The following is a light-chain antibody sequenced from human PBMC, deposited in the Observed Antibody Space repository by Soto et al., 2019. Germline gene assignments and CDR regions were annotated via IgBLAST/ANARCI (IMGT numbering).Light chain of an antibody. Sequence: DIQMTQSPSTVSASVGDRVAITCRASQSISTSLAWYQQKPGKAPRLLIYRASSLEEGVPSRFSGSGSGTSFTLTIVGLQPDVFATYYCQQYAAHSQVTFGQGTKLEI. V-gene: IGKV1-5*03. CDR1: QSISTS. CDR2: RAS. J-gene: IGKJ2*01. CDR3: QQYAAHSQVT.